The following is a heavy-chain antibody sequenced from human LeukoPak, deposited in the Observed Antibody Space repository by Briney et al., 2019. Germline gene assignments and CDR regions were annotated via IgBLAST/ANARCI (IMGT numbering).Heavy chain of an antibody. D-gene: IGHD3-10*01. CDR1: GGSISSYY. J-gene: IGHJ5*02. Sequence: SETVSLTCTVSGGSISSYYWSWIRQPPGKGLEWIGYIYYSGSTNYNPSLKSRVTISVDTSKNQFSLKLSSVTAADTAVYYCARSGLTQPPHPWGQGTLVTVSS. CDR3: ARSGLTQPPHP. CDR2: IYYSGST. V-gene: IGHV4-59*01.